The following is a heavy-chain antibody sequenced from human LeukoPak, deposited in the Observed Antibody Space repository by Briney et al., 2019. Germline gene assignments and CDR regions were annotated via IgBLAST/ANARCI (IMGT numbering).Heavy chain of an antibody. V-gene: IGHV4-59*01. D-gene: IGHD3-9*01. CDR2: IYYSGRT. J-gene: IGHJ4*02. Sequence: SETLSLTCTVSGDSPTNYYWSWVRQSPEGGLEWMGFIYYSGRTYYNPSLKGRATISVDTSKNQFSLSLNSVTAADTAVYYCVRESDWLFDHWGQGTLVTVSS. CDR1: GDSPTNYY. CDR3: VRESDWLFDH.